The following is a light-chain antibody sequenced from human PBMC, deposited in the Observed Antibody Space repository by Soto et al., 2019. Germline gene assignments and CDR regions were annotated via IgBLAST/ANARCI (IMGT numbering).Light chain of an antibody. Sequence: QSALTQPASVSGSPGQSITISCTGTSSDVGGYNYVSWYQQHTGKAPKLIIYEVSNRPSGVSNRFSGCKSGNTASLTISGLQAEDEADYYCNSYTSKSTGVFGTGTKLTVL. CDR3: NSYTSKSTGV. J-gene: IGLJ1*01. CDR2: EVS. V-gene: IGLV2-14*01. CDR1: SSDVGGYNY.